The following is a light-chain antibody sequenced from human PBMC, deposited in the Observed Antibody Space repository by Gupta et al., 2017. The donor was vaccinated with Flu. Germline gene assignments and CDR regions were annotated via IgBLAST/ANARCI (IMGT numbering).Light chain of an antibody. CDR2: KAS. V-gene: IGKV1-5*03. J-gene: IGKJ1*01. CDR3: QQNNTFWT. CDR1: QSISSW. Sequence: DIQMTQSPSNLSASVGDRVTIACRASQSISSWLEWYQQKPGQAPRLLIYKASTLDSGDPSRFSGSVSGTEFTLTSTSRQDDDFAHYYGQQNNTFWTFGXGTKVEIK.